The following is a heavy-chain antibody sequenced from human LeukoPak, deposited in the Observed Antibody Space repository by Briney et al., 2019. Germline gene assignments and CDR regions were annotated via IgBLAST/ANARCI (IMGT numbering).Heavy chain of an antibody. CDR1: GFTFSNYW. J-gene: IGHJ4*02. Sequence: GGSLRLSCAASGFTFSNYWTSWVRHPPGKGLEWVANIKEDGSEKYYVDSVKGRFTISRDNAKNSLYLQMNSLRAEDTAVYYCARADSSGRIFDYWGQGTLVIVSS. V-gene: IGHV3-7*01. CDR3: ARADSSGRIFDY. D-gene: IGHD6-19*01. CDR2: IKEDGSEK.